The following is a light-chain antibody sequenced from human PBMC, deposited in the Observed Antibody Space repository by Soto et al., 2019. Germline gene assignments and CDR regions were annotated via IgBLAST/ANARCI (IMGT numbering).Light chain of an antibody. J-gene: IGKJ4*01. V-gene: IGKV4-1*01. CDR3: QQYFSSPLT. Sequence: DIVMTQSPDSLAVSLGERATINCKSSQSISYSSINENYLAWYKQRPGQPPKVLFYWASTRQSGVPDRLSASGSGTDFTLIITSLQEEDVAVYYCQQYFSSPLTFGGGTKVDIK. CDR1: QSISYSSINENY. CDR2: WAS.